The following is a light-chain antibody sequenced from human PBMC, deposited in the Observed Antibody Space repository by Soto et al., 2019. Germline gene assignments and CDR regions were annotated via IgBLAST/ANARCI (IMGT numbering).Light chain of an antibody. CDR1: QSISSW. CDR2: DAS. CDR3: QEYNSLTWP. Sequence: DIHMTQSPSTLSASVGDRVTITCRASQSISSWLAWYQQKPGKAPKLLIYDASSLESGVPSRFSGSGSGAEFTLTISSLQPDDFAACYCQEYNSLTWPFGHGTSVDVK. J-gene: IGKJ1*01. V-gene: IGKV1-5*01.